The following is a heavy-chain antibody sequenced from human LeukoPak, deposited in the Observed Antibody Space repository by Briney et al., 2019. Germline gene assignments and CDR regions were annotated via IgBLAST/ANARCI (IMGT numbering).Heavy chain of an antibody. D-gene: IGHD3-22*01. CDR1: GYTFTXYY. CDR2: INPNSGGT. V-gene: IGHV1-2*02. CDR3: ARDGYYYDSSGYHTTY. Sequence: VKVSCKAXGYTFTXYYMHWVRQAPGQGLEWMGWINPNSGGTNYAQKFQGRVTMTRDTSISTAYMELSRLRSDDTAVYYCARDGYYYDSSGYHTTYWGQGTLVTVSS. J-gene: IGHJ4*02.